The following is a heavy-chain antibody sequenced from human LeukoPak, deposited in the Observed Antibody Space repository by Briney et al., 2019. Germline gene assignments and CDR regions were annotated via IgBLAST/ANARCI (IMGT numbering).Heavy chain of an antibody. J-gene: IGHJ4*02. V-gene: IGHV3-33*01. CDR3: ARDRWDSVVVPAAPYDY. CDR2: IWYDGSNI. D-gene: IGHD2-2*01. CDR1: GFTFSSYG. Sequence: PGGSLRLSCAASGFTFSSYGMLWVRQAPGKGLEGVAVIWYDGSNIYYADSVTGRFTISRDNSKNTLYMQMNSLRAEDTAVYYCARDRWDSVVVPAAPYDYWGQGTLVTVSS.